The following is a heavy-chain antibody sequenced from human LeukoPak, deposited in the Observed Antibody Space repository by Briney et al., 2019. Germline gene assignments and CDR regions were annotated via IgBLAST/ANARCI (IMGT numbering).Heavy chain of an antibody. J-gene: IGHJ2*01. CDR2: VYYTGTT. CDR1: GGSMSSYY. V-gene: IGHV4-59*01. CDR3: ARLRRVTVATYNYYYLDL. Sequence: SETLSLTCTVSGGSMSSYYWSWIRQPPGKGLEWIAYVYYTGTTNFNPSLKSRFSISVDTSRNQLSLRLTSVTAADTAVYYCARLRRVTVATYNYYYLDLWGRGTLVTVSS. D-gene: IGHD6-19*01.